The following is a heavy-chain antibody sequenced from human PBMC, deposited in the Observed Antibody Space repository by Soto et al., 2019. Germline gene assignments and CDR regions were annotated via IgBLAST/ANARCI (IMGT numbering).Heavy chain of an antibody. D-gene: IGHD4-17*01. CDR1: GGSISSGGYY. J-gene: IGHJ5*02. Sequence: SETLSLTCTVSGGSISSGGYYWSWIRQHPGKGLEWIGYIYYSGSTYYNPSLKSRVTISVDTSKNQFSLKLSSVTAADTAVYYCARDYGGNSGWFDPWGQGTLVTVPQ. V-gene: IGHV4-31*03. CDR3: ARDYGGNSGWFDP. CDR2: IYYSGST.